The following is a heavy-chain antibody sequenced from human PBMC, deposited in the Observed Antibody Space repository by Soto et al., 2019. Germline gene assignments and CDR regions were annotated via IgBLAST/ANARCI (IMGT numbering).Heavy chain of an antibody. Sequence: LSLTCAASGFTFSSYAMHWVRQAPGKGLEWVAVISYDGSNKYYADSVKGRFTISRDNSKNTLYLQMNSLRAEDTAVYYCARDREYSSSSGNAFDIWGQGTMVTVSS. CDR2: ISYDGSNK. J-gene: IGHJ3*02. CDR1: GFTFSSYA. D-gene: IGHD6-6*01. V-gene: IGHV3-30*04. CDR3: ARDREYSSSSGNAFDI.